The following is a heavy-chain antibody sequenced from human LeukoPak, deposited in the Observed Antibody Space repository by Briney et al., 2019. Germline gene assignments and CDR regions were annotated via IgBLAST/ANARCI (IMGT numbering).Heavy chain of an antibody. CDR2: IYSSGST. CDR1: GGSINSYY. CDR3: AREGAVVAARRYFDY. Sequence: SETLSLTCTVSGGSINSYYWTWIRQPPGKGLEWIGYIYSSGSTSYNPSLKSRVTMSADTSKNQLSLKLSSVTAADTAVYYCAREGAVVAARRYFDYWGQGTLVTVSS. V-gene: IGHV4-59*01. D-gene: IGHD2-15*01. J-gene: IGHJ4*02.